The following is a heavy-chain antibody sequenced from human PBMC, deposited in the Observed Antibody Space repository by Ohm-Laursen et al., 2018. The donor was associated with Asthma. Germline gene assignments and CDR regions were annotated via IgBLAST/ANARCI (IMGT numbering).Heavy chain of an antibody. CDR3: ARGRGDHGGNSDAFDI. V-gene: IGHV4-61*01. CDR1: GCSVSSGSYY. CDR2: IYYSGST. D-gene: IGHD4-23*01. Sequence: TLSLTCSVSGCSVSSGSYYWRWIRQPPGKGLEWIGYIYYSGSTNYNPSLKSRVTISVDTSKNQFSLKLSSVTAADTAVYYCARGRGDHGGNSDAFDIWGQGTMVTVSS. J-gene: IGHJ3*02.